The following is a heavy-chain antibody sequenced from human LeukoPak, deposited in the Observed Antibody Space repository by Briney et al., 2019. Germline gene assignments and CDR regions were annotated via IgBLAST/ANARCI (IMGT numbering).Heavy chain of an antibody. V-gene: IGHV1-2*02. D-gene: IGHD6-6*01. CDR2: INPNSGGT. J-gene: IGHJ5*02. CDR3: ARARYSSSQFDP. Sequence: ASVKVSCKASGYTFTGYYMHWVRQAPGQGLEWMGWINPNSGGTNYAQKFQGRVTMTRDTSISTAYMELSRLRSDDTAVYYCARARYSSSQFDPWGQGTLVTVSS. CDR1: GYTFTGYY.